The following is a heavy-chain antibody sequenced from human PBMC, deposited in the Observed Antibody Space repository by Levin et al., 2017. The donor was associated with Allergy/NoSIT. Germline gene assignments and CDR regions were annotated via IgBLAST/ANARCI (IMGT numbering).Heavy chain of an antibody. Sequence: GGSLRLSCAASGFTFSDYYMSWIRQAPGKGLEWVSYISSSGSTIYYADSVKGRFTISRDNAKNSLYLQMNSLRAEDTAVYYCARGDTNYYDSSGYSPEAFDIWGQGTMVTVSS. CDR2: ISSSGSTI. D-gene: IGHD3-22*01. J-gene: IGHJ3*02. V-gene: IGHV3-11*01. CDR3: ARGDTNYYDSSGYSPEAFDI. CDR1: GFTFSDYY.